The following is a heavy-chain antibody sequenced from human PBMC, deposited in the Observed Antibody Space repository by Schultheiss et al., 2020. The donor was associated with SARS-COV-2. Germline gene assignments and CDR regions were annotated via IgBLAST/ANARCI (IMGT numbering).Heavy chain of an antibody. CDR3: ARAKDPNWNYARPFDP. V-gene: IGHV4-39*07. CDR2: INRGGST. CDR1: GGFISSSGYY. D-gene: IGHD1-7*01. Sequence: SETLSLTCTVSGGFISSSGYYWGWIRQPPGKGLEWIGEINRGGSTTYNPSLKSRVTISVDTSKNQFSLKLSSVTAADTAVYYCARAKDPNWNYARPFDPWGQGTLVTVSS. J-gene: IGHJ5*02.